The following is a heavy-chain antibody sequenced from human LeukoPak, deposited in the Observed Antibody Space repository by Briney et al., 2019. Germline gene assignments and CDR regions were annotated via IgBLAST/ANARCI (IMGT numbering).Heavy chain of an antibody. CDR3: ARGYSSSSLYYYYYYMDV. J-gene: IGHJ6*03. V-gene: IGHV6-1*01. Sequence: SQTLSLTCAISGDSVSSNSAAWNWIRQSPSRGLEWLGRTYYRSKWYNDYAVSVKSRITINPDTSKNQFSLQLNSVTPEDTAAYYCARGYSSSSLYYYYYYMDVWGKGTTVTVSS. CDR2: TYYRSKWYN. D-gene: IGHD6-6*01. CDR1: GDSVSSNSAA.